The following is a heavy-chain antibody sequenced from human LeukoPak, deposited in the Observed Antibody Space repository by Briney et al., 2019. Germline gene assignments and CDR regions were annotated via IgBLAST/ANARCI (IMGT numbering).Heavy chain of an antibody. CDR3: AREGPSSGSDY. V-gene: IGHV3-21*01. CDR2: ISSSSSYI. J-gene: IGHJ4*02. Sequence: GGSLRLSCAASGFTFSSYSMNWVRQAPGKGLEWVSSISSSSSYIYYADSVKCRFTISRDNAKNSLYLQMNSLRAEDTAVYYCAREGPSSGSDYWGQGTLVTVSS. CDR1: GFTFSSYS. D-gene: IGHD6-19*01.